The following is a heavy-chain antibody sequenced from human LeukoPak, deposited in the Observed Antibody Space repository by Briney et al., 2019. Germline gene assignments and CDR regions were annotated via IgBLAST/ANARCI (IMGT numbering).Heavy chain of an antibody. V-gene: IGHV3-30*18. CDR1: GFTFSSYG. CDR2: ISYDGSNK. D-gene: IGHD1-26*01. CDR3: AKRWDLGY. J-gene: IGHJ4*02. Sequence: PGRSLRLSCAASGFTFSSYGMHWVRQAPGKGLEWVAVISYDGSNKYYADSVKGRFTISRDNSKNTLYLQMNSLRAEDTAVYYCAKRWDLGYWGQGTLVTVSS.